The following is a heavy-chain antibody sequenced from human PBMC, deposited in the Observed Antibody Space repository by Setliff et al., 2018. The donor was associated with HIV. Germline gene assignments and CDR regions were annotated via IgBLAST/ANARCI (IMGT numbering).Heavy chain of an antibody. CDR2: LYYGGNT. CDR3: ARGLSFYDPGGFDY. V-gene: IGHV4-38-2*02. Sequence: PSETLSLTCSVSPYSISSGYYWGWLRQPPGKGLEWIGCLYYGGNTYYNPSLKSRVAMSIDTSKNEVSLRLKSVTAADTAVYYCARGLSFYDPGGFDYWGQGTLVTVSS. D-gene: IGHD3-22*01. J-gene: IGHJ4*02. CDR1: PYSISSGYY.